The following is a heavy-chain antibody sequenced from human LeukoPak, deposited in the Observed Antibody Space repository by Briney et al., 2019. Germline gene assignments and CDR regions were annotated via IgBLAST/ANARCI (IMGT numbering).Heavy chain of an antibody. D-gene: IGHD6-19*01. Sequence: PSETLSLTCTVSGGSISSSSYYWGWIRQPPGEGLGWIGSIYYSGSTYYTPSLKSRVTISVDTSKNQFSLKLSSVTAADTAVYYCARSRGYSSGWNYYYYYYMDVWGKGTTVTVSS. CDR2: IYYSGST. V-gene: IGHV4-39*07. CDR3: ARSRGYSSGWNYYYYYYMDV. CDR1: GGSISSSSYY. J-gene: IGHJ6*03.